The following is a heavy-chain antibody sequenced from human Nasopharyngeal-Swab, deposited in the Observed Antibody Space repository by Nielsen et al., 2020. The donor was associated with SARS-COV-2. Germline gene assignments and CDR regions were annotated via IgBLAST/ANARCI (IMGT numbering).Heavy chain of an antibody. D-gene: IGHD6-13*01. Sequence: RQAPGKGLEWIGYFFYNGRTNYNSSLKSRVTISVDTSKNQFSLKLTSVTAADTAVYYCARCFCPWKAAARWYYMDVWGKGTTVTVSS. CDR2: FFYNGRT. CDR3: ARCFCPWKAAARWYYMDV. J-gene: IGHJ6*03. V-gene: IGHV4-59*12.